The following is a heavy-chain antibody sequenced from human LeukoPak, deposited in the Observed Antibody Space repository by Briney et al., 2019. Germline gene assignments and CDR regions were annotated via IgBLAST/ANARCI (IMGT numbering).Heavy chain of an antibody. D-gene: IGHD2-15*01. CDR2: IYLRGNT. Sequence: SGTLSLTCAISGGSITSSNWWTWVRQPPGKGLEWVGEIYLRGNTNYNPSLKSRVTISVDRSKNQFSLKLSSVTAADTAVYYCARDPLVVVAEKNAFDIWGQGTMVTVSS. CDR1: GGSITSSNW. CDR3: ARDPLVVVAEKNAFDI. V-gene: IGHV4-4*02. J-gene: IGHJ3*02.